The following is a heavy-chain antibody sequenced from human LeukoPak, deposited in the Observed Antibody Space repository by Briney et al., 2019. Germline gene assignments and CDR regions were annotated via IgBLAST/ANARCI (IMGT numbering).Heavy chain of an antibody. CDR2: IYCSGST. D-gene: IGHD2-15*01. CDR3: ARHVVSYCSGGSCYSYAFDI. Sequence: PSETLSLTCTVSGGSISSYYWSWIRQPPGKGLEWIGYIYCSGSTNYNPSLKSRVTISVDTSKNQFSLKLSSVTAADTAVYYCARHVVSYCSGGSCYSYAFDIWGQGTMVTVSS. CDR1: GGSISSYY. J-gene: IGHJ3*02. V-gene: IGHV4-59*08.